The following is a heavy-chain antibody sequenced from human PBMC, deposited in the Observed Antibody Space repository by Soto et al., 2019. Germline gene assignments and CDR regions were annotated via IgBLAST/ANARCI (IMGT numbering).Heavy chain of an antibody. Sequence: ESGGGVVQPGRSLRLSCAASGFTFSSYGMHWVRQAPGKGLEWVAVISYDGSNKYYADSVKGRFTISRDNSKNTLYLQMNSLRAEDTAVYYCAKGPIAAARYYYYYMDVWGKGTTVTVSS. J-gene: IGHJ6*03. CDR1: GFTFSSYG. CDR3: AKGPIAAARYYYYYMDV. CDR2: ISYDGSNK. D-gene: IGHD6-13*01. V-gene: IGHV3-30*18.